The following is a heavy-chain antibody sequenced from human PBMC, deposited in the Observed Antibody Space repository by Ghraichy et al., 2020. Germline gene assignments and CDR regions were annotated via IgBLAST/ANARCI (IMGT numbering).Heavy chain of an antibody. CDR2: IKQDGSKT. Sequence: GGSLRLSCAASGFTFSTYWMSWVRQAPGKGLEWVANIKQDGSKTSYVDSVKGRFTISRDNAKNSLYLQMNSLRAEDTAVYYCARETNYYDSSGYWTYWGQGTLVTVSS. CDR1: GFTFSTYW. V-gene: IGHV3-7*03. CDR3: ARETNYYDSSGYWTY. J-gene: IGHJ4*02. D-gene: IGHD3-22*01.